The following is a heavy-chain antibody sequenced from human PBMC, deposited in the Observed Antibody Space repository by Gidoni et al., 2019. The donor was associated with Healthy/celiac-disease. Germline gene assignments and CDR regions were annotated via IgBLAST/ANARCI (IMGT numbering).Heavy chain of an antibody. J-gene: IGHJ4*02. CDR1: GCTFSSYG. D-gene: IGHD5-18*01. CDR2: ISYDGSNK. CDR3: GKDGLEWIPLLSLDY. V-gene: IGHV3-30*18. Sequence: QVQLVESGGGVVQPGRSLRLSCAASGCTFSSYGLHWVRQAPGKGLEWVAGISYDGSNKYYADSLKGPFPLPREHSQDPLYLQMNRLRAEDPALLYLGKDGLEWIPLLSLDYWGQGTLVTVSS.